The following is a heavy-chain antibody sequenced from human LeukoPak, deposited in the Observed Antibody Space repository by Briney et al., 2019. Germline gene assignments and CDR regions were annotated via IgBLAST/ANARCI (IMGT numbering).Heavy chain of an antibody. CDR2: VSYSGKT. V-gene: IGHV4-59*13. CDR1: GGSISSYY. J-gene: IGHJ5*02. CDR3: ARYHSRSHEGWIDP. Sequence: SETLPLTCTVSGGSISSYYWSWIRQPPGKGLEWIGYVSYSGKTDYTPSLKSRVTISLDAFNNHFSLTLSSVTAADTAVYYCARYHSRSHEGWIDPWGQGALVTVSS. D-gene: IGHD3-10*01.